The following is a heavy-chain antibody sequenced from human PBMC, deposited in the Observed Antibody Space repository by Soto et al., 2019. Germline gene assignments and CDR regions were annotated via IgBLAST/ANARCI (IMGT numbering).Heavy chain of an antibody. V-gene: IGHV6-1*01. D-gene: IGHD1-26*01. CDR3: AEWDTLGTKAVYAFGP. J-gene: IGHJ5*02. CDR1: GDSVSSNTAS. CDR2: TYFRSKWYN. Sequence: SQTLSLTCAISGDSVSSNTASWNWIRRSPSRVLEWQGRTYFRSKWYNDYAVSVKSRIIIIRDTSNNQFSLQLNSVTPEETAVYLWAEWDTLGTKAVYAFGPWGQGIMVTSSS.